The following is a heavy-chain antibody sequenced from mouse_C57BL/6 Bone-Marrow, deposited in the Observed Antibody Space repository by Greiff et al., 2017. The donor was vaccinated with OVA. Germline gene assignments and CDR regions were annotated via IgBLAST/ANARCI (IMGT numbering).Heavy chain of an antibody. J-gene: IGHJ3*01. CDR1: GFSLSTFGMG. CDR3: ARSYYSNSYWFAY. V-gene: IGHV8-8*01. D-gene: IGHD2-5*01. CDR2: IWWDDDK. Sequence: ESGPGILQPSQTLSLTCSFSGFSLSTFGMGVGWIRQPSGKGLEWLAHIWWDDDKYYNPALKSRLTISKDTSKNQVLLKIANVDTADTATYYCARSYYSNSYWFAYWGQGTLVTVSA.